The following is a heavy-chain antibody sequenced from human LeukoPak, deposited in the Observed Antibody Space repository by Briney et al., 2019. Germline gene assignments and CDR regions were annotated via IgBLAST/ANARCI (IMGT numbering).Heavy chain of an antibody. D-gene: IGHD3-22*01. CDR2: IRYGGSYN. CDR3: AKDREISSGYHYFDY. V-gene: IGHV3-30*02. CDR1: GFTFTSQG. J-gene: IGHJ4*02. Sequence: GGSLRLSCVASGFTFTSQGMHWVRQAPGKGLEWVAFIRYGGSYNYADSVKGRFTISRDNSKNTLYLQMNSLRAEDTAVYYCAKDREISSGYHYFDYWGQGTLVTVSS.